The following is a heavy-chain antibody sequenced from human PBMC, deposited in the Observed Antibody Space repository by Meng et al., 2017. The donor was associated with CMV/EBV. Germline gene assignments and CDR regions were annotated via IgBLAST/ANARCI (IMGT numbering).Heavy chain of an antibody. V-gene: IGHV3-43*01. J-gene: IGHJ4*02. CDR1: GFTFDDYT. CDR3: AKDIGYSRGWSLDY. Sequence: GESLKISCAASGFTFDDYTMHWVRQAPGKGLEWVSLISWDGGSTYYADSVKGRFTIFRDNSKNSLYLQMNSLRTEDTALYYCAKDIGYSRGWSLDYWGQGTLVTVSS. D-gene: IGHD6-19*01. CDR2: ISWDGGST.